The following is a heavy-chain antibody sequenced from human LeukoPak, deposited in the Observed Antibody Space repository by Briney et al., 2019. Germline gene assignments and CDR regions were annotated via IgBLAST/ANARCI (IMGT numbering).Heavy chain of an antibody. V-gene: IGHV4-31*03. CDR3: ARVSYDILTGYFFAIDY. CDR2: IYYSGST. D-gene: IGHD3-9*01. J-gene: IGHJ4*02. Sequence: SQTLSLTRTVSGGSISSGGYYWSWIRQHPGKGLEWIGYIYYSGSTYYNPSLKSRVTVSVDTSKNQFSLKLSSVTAADTAVYYCARVSYDILTGYFFAIDYWGQGTLVTVSS. CDR1: GGSISSGGYY.